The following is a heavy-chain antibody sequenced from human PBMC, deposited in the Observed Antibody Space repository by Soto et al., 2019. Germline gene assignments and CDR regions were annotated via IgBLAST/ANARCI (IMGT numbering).Heavy chain of an antibody. Sequence: QVQLMQSGAEVKKPGASVKVSCKASGDTFTDYYIHWVRQAPGQGLEWMGTVNPIGGHTTYAQHFLGRVTMPKDTSTSTLYMELTRLTSDDTAIYYCARGGHVVVVPAALDYWGQVTLVTVAS. J-gene: IGHJ4*02. CDR3: ARGGHVVVVPAALDY. CDR1: GDTFTDYY. D-gene: IGHD2-21*02. V-gene: IGHV1-46*01. CDR2: VNPIGGHT.